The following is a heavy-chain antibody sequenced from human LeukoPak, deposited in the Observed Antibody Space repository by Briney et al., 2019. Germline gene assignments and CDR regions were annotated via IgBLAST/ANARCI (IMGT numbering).Heavy chain of an antibody. J-gene: IGHJ2*01. V-gene: IGHV4-4*07. D-gene: IGHD3-10*01. Sequence: SETLSLTCTVSGGSISSYYWSWIRQPAGKGLEWIGRIYTSGSTNYNPSLKSRVTMSVDTSKNQFSLKLSSVTAADTAVYYCARDLGITMVRGVSWYFDLWGRGTLVTVTS. CDR1: GGSISSYY. CDR3: ARDLGITMVRGVSWYFDL. CDR2: IYTSGST.